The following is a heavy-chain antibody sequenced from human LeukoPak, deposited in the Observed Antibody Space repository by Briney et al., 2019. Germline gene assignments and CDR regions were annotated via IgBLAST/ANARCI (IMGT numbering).Heavy chain of an antibody. J-gene: IGHJ2*01. Sequence: SETLSLTCSFSGGSMTNTSNFWGWIRQSPGRGLEWIGNIYYNRNTWYSPSLKSQVTMSIDTSKTQFYLKLRSVLATDTGVYYCARLVVNPGSGSALRYFDLWGRGTLVTVSS. CDR1: GGSMTNTSNF. V-gene: IGHV4-39*01. D-gene: IGHD3-10*01. CDR2: IYYNRNT. CDR3: ARLVVNPGSGSALRYFDL.